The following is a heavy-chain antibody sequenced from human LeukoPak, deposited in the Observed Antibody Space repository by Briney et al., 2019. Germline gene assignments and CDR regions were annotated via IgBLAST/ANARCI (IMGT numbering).Heavy chain of an antibody. V-gene: IGHV4-34*01. Sequence: SETLSLTCIVYGAPFSNNYWNWIRQSPGKGLEWIGEINQSGRTNYNPSLESRVTISVDMFKSQISLKLSFVTAADTAVYYCARRPPASRQLDYWGQGTPVTVSS. D-gene: IGHD6-6*01. CDR1: GAPFSNNY. CDR3: ARRPPASRQLDY. J-gene: IGHJ4*02. CDR2: INQSGRT.